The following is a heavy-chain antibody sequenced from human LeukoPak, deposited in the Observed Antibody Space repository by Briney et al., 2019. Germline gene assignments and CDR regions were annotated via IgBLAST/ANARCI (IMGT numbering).Heavy chain of an antibody. CDR2: ISAYDANT. Sequence: ASVKVSCKASGYTFTSYGISWVRQAPGQGLEWMGWISAYDANTNYAPKLQGRVTVTTDTSMSTAYMELRSLRSDDTAVYYCARDLRGTVAYFDYWGQGTLVTVSS. V-gene: IGHV1-18*01. CDR1: GYTFTSYG. CDR3: ARDLRGTVAYFDY. J-gene: IGHJ4*02. D-gene: IGHD4-23*01.